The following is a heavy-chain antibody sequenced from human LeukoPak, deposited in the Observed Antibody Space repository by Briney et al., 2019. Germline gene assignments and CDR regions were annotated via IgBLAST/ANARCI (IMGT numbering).Heavy chain of an antibody. J-gene: IGHJ4*02. V-gene: IGHV1-69*04. CDR1: GGTFSSYA. CDR3: ARALARGDSSGYIS. D-gene: IGHD3-22*01. Sequence: ASVKVSCKASGGTFSSYAISWVRQAPGQGLEWMGRIIPILGIANYAQKFQGRVTITADKSTSTAYMELSSLRSEDTAVYYCARALARGDSSGYISWGQGTLVTVSS. CDR2: IIPILGIA.